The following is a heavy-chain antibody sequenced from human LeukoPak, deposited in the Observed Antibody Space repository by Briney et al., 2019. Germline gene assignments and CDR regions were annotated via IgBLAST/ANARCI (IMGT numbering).Heavy chain of an antibody. Sequence: ASVKVSCKASGYTFTYHYIHLVRQAPGQGLEWMGWINPNSGGTNYAQKFQGRVTMTRDTSISTAYMELSRLRSDDTAVYYCARGRKYYYDSSGYYYYFDYWGQGTLVTVSS. J-gene: IGHJ4*02. CDR2: INPNSGGT. CDR3: ARGRKYYYDSSGYYYYFDY. V-gene: IGHV1-2*02. CDR1: GYTFTYHY. D-gene: IGHD3-22*01.